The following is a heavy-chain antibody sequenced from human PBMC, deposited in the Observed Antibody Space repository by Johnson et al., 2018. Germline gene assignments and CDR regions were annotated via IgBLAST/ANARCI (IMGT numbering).Heavy chain of an antibody. Sequence: QVQLVQSGAEVKTPGASXNVSCKASGYTFTTYYMHWVRQAPGPGLEWMGIINPSGGSTTYAQKFQGRVTMTRDTSTSTVYMELSSLRSEDTAVYYCAGGVTGFAFDIWGQGTMVTVSS. J-gene: IGHJ3*02. D-gene: IGHD4-11*01. CDR3: AGGVTGFAFDI. CDR2: INPSGGST. CDR1: GYTFTTYY. V-gene: IGHV1-46*01.